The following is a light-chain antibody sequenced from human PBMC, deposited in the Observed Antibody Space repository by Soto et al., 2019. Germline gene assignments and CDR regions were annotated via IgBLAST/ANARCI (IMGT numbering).Light chain of an antibody. J-gene: IGKJ1*01. CDR3: QQYNSYWT. CDR2: AAS. Sequence: DIHITHSPSSLSSSLVDRVTITCRASQHIGNYLSWYQQKPGKSPKVVIHAASSLQSGVPSRFSGSGSGTEFTLTISSLQPDDFATYYCQQYNSYWTFGQGTKVDIK. CDR1: QHIGNY. V-gene: IGKV1-16*01.